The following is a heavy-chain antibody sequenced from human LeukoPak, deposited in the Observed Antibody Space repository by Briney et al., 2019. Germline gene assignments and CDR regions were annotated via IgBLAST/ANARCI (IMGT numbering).Heavy chain of an antibody. Sequence: TGGSLRLSCAASGFTFSSYSMNWVRQAPGKGLEWVSSISSSSSYIYYADSVKGRFTISRDNSKNTLYLQMNSLRAEDTAVYYCAKSRGYYYYYMDVWGKGTTVTVSS. CDR2: ISSSSSYI. V-gene: IGHV3-21*04. J-gene: IGHJ6*03. CDR1: GFTFSSYS. D-gene: IGHD5-12*01. CDR3: AKSRGYYYYYMDV.